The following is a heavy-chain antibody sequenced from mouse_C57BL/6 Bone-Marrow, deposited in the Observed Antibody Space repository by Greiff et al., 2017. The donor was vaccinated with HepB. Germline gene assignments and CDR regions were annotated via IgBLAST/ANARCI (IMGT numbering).Heavy chain of an antibody. Sequence: DVQLQESGGGLVQPKGSLKLSCAASGFSFNTYAMNWVLQAPGKGLEWVARIRSKSNNYATYYADSVKDRFTISRDDSESMLYLQMNNLKTEDTAMYYCVRHEGYGTGFDYWGQGTTLTVSS. CDR3: VRHEGYGTGFDY. D-gene: IGHD1-1*01. CDR1: GFSFNTYA. CDR2: IRSKSNNYAT. J-gene: IGHJ2*01. V-gene: IGHV10-1*01.